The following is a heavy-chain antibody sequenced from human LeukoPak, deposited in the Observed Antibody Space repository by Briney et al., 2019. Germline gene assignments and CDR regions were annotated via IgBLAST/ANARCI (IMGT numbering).Heavy chain of an antibody. Sequence: SETLSLTCSVSGDSISYFYWSWIRQPPGKGLEWIGYIYYSGSTNYNPSLKSRVTISVDTSKNQFSLKLSSVTAADTAVYYCAASRGGYYFDYWGQGTLVTVSS. CDR3: AASRGGYYFDY. V-gene: IGHV4-59*01. CDR2: IYYSGST. J-gene: IGHJ4*02. D-gene: IGHD3-10*01. CDR1: GDSISYFY.